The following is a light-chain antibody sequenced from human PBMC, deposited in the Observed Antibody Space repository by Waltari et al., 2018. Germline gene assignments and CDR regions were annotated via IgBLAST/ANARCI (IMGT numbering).Light chain of an antibody. CDR2: KVS. Sequence: DVVMTQSPLSLPVTLGQPASIPCRSSQGLVHSDGNTYLNWFQQRPGQSPRRLIYKVSNRDSGVPDRFSGSGSGTHFTLKISRVEAEDVGVYFFMQGTYWPRTFGQGTKVEIK. CDR1: QGLVHSDGNTY. CDR3: MQGTYWPRT. J-gene: IGKJ1*01. V-gene: IGKV2-30*02.